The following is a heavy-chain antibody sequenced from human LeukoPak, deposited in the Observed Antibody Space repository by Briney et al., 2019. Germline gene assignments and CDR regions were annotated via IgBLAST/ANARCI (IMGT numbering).Heavy chain of an antibody. V-gene: IGHV4-39*01. Sequence: NASETLSPTCTVSGGSISSGSYYWGWIRQPPGKGLEWIGSIYDSGSTDYNPSLKSRVIISVDTSKNQFSLKLSSVTAADTAVYYCARRAGSRYYFDYWGQGILAAVSS. CDR1: GGSISSGSYY. CDR3: ARRAGSRYYFDY. D-gene: IGHD2-15*01. J-gene: IGHJ4*02. CDR2: IYDSGST.